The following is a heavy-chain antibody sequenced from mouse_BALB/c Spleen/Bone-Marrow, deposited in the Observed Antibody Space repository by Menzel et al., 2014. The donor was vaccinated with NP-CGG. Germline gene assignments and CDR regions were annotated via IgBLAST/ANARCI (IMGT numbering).Heavy chain of an antibody. CDR3: ARHHRYAYYFDY. CDR2: IHPNSGNT. J-gene: IGHJ2*01. D-gene: IGHD2-14*01. Sequence: QVQLQQSGSVLVRPGASVKLSCNASGYTFTNSWIHWVKQRPGQGLEWIGEIHPNSGNTNFNEKFKVKATLTVDTSSSTAYVDLSSLTAEDSAVYYCARHHRYAYYFDYWGQGTTLTVSS. V-gene: IGHV1S130*01. CDR1: GYTFTNSW.